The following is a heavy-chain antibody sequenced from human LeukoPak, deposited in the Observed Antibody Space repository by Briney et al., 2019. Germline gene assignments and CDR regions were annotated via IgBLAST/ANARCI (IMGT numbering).Heavy chain of an antibody. D-gene: IGHD3-10*02. J-gene: IGHJ6*04. V-gene: IGHV3-48*03. CDR1: GFTFSSYE. CDR3: AELGITMIGGV. Sequence: GGSLRLSCAASGFTFSSYEMNWVRQAPGKGLEWVSYVSSSGSTIYYADSVKGRFTISRNNAKNSLYLQMNSLRAEDTAVYYCAELGITMIGGVWGKGTTVTISS. CDR2: VSSSGSTI.